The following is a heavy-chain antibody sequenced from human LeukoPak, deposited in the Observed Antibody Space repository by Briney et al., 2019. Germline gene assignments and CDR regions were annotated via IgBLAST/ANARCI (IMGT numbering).Heavy chain of an antibody. J-gene: IGHJ4*02. CDR1: GGSISSSSYY. Sequence: SETLSLTCTVSGGSISSSSYYWGWIRQPPGKGLEWIGSIYYSGSTYYNPSLKSRVTISVDTSKNQFSLKLSSVTAADTAVYYCARARGGSGWFRPFDYWGQGILVTVSS. CDR3: ARARGGSGWFRPFDY. CDR2: IYYSGST. D-gene: IGHD6-19*01. V-gene: IGHV4-39*01.